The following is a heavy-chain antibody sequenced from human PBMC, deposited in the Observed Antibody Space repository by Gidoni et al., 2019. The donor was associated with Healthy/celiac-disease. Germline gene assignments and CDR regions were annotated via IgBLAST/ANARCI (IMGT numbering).Heavy chain of an antibody. D-gene: IGHD3-3*01. CDR3: ARLRQSRGLFLEWLFYFDY. Sequence: DGLEWSGSIYYSGSTYYNTSLKSRVTISVDTSKNQFSLKLSSVTAADTAVYYCARLRQSRGLFLEWLFYFDYWGQGTLVTVSS. J-gene: IGHJ4*02. CDR2: IYYSGST. V-gene: IGHV4-39*01.